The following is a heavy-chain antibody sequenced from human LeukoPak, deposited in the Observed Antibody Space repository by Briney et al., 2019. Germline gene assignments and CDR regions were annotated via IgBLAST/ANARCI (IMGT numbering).Heavy chain of an antibody. CDR3: ARYGALDY. J-gene: IGHJ4*02. Sequence: GGSLRLSCAASGFTFSSYWMSWDRQAPGKGLQWVANINQDGSEKYYVDSVKGRFTISRDNAKNSLYLQMKSLRTEDTAVYYCARYGALDYWGQGTLVTVSS. CDR2: INQDGSEK. CDR1: GFTFSSYW. V-gene: IGHV3-7*04. D-gene: IGHD4-17*01.